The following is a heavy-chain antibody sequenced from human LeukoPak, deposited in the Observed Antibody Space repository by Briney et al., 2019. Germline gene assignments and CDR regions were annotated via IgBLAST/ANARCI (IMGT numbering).Heavy chain of an antibody. D-gene: IGHD3-10*01. Sequence: ASVKVSCKASGYSFTGYYMHWVRQAPGQGLEWMGWMNPNSGNTGYAQNFQGRVTMSRNTSISTAYMEVSSLRSEDTAVYYCARMVYTSGSYYSSLSYYYYMDVWGKGTTVSISS. J-gene: IGHJ6*03. CDR3: ARMVYTSGSYYSSLSYYYYMDV. CDR2: MNPNSGNT. V-gene: IGHV1-8*02. CDR1: GYSFTGYY.